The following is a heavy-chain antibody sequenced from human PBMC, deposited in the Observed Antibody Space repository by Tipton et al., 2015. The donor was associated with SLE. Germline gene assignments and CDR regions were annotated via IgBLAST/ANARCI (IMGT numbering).Heavy chain of an antibody. CDR3: ARQGEYSHSSGFWFDP. J-gene: IGHJ5*02. Sequence: TLSLTCTVSGGSISDYYWSWIRQPPGRGLEWIGYMFHSGGTSYPPSLSPSLASRVTISVDTSNNKFSLKLTSVTAADTAVYYCARQGEYSHSSGFWFDPWGQGTLVTVAS. CDR1: GGSISDYY. D-gene: IGHD6-6*01. V-gene: IGHV4-59*08. CDR2: MFHSGGT.